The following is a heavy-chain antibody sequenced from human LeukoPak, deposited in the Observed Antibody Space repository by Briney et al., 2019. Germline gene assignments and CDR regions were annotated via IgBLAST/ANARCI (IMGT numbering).Heavy chain of an antibody. D-gene: IGHD4-11*01. Sequence: GGSLRLSCAASGFTFSSYGMHWVRQAPGKGLEWVAFIRYDGSNKYYADSVKGRFTISRDNSKNTLYLQMNSLRAEDTAVYYCASKPKYTVNPVDVWGKGTTVNVSS. V-gene: IGHV3-30*02. J-gene: IGHJ6*04. CDR2: IRYDGSNK. CDR1: GFTFSSYG. CDR3: ASKPKYTVNPVDV.